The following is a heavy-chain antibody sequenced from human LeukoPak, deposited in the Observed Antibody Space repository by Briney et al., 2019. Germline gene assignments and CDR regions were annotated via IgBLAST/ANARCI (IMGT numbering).Heavy chain of an antibody. Sequence: SETLSLTCTVSGGSISSYYWSWIRQPPGKGLEWIGYIYYSGSTNYNPSLKSRVTISVDTSKNQFSLKLSSVTAADTAVYYCARAPPYCSSTSCYGHTCYYYYGMDVWGQGTTVTVSS. D-gene: IGHD2-2*01. CDR3: ARAPPYCSSTSCYGHTCYYYYGMDV. CDR2: IYYSGST. J-gene: IGHJ6*02. CDR1: GGSISSYY. V-gene: IGHV4-59*01.